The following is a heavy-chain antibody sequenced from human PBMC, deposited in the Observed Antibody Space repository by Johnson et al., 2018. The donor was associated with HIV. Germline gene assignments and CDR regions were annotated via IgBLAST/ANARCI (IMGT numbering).Heavy chain of an antibody. V-gene: IGHV3-66*01. Sequence: VQLVESGGGLVKPGGSLRLSCAASGFTFSDYYMTWVRQAPGKGLEWVSVIFSGGSTYYAGFVKGRFTISRDNSKNTLYLQMNSLRPGDTAVYYCTTLDAFDIWGQGTMVTVSS. D-gene: IGHD1-14*01. CDR2: IFSGGST. CDR1: GFTFSDYY. CDR3: TTLDAFDI. J-gene: IGHJ3*02.